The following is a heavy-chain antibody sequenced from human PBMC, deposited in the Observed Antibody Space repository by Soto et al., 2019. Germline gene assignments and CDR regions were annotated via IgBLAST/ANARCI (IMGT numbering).Heavy chain of an antibody. D-gene: IGHD5-12*01. CDR1: GGSFSGYY. Sequence: SDTLSLACAVCGGSFSGYYWGWIRQPPGKGLGWIGEINQSGSTNYNPSPESRVTIPVDPSKNQFSLKLSSVTAADRAVYYSARPRWLPAHWFDPWGEGTVLTVPS. CDR3: ARPRWLPAHWFDP. CDR2: INQSGST. J-gene: IGHJ5*02. V-gene: IGHV4-34*01.